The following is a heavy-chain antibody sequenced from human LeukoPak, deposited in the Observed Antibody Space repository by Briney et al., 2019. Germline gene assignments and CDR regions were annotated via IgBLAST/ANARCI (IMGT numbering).Heavy chain of an antibody. CDR1: GFTFSNYA. J-gene: IGHJ5*02. V-gene: IGHV3-23*01. Sequence: GGSLRLSCAASGFTFSNYAMSWVRQAPGKGLEWVSGISGSGGSTYYADSVKGRFTISRDNAENKLYLQMNSLRVEDTAVYYCARVALSQGLDAWGQGTLVTVSS. CDR3: ARVALSQGLDA. CDR2: ISGSGGST. D-gene: IGHD3-10*01.